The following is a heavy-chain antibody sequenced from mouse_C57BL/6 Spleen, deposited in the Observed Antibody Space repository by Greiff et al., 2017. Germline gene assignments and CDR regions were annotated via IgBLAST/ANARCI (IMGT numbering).Heavy chain of an antibody. Sequence: VQLQQSGPELVKPGASVKISCKASGYTFTDYYINWVKQRPGQGLEWIGWIFPGSGSTYYNEKFKGKATLTVDKSYSTAYMLLSSLTSDDSAVYFCARRGYGNCLFAYWGQGTLVTVSA. CDR2: IFPGSGST. D-gene: IGHD2-1*01. V-gene: IGHV1-75*01. CDR3: ARRGYGNCLFAY. CDR1: GYTFTDYY. J-gene: IGHJ3*01.